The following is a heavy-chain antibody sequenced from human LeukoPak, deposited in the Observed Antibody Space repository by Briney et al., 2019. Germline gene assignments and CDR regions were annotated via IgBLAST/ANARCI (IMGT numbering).Heavy chain of an antibody. CDR3: AKDPPPVSYYDFWSGYYTPPPLYGMDV. J-gene: IGHJ6*02. D-gene: IGHD3-3*01. CDR1: GFTFSSYA. V-gene: IGHV3-23*01. Sequence: QSGGSLRLSCAASGFTFSSYAMSWVRQAPGKGLEWVSAISGSGGSTYYADSVKGRFTISRDNSKNTLYLQMNSLRAEDTAVYYCAKDPPPVSYYDFWSGYYTPPPLYGMDVWGQGTTVTVSS. CDR2: ISGSGGST.